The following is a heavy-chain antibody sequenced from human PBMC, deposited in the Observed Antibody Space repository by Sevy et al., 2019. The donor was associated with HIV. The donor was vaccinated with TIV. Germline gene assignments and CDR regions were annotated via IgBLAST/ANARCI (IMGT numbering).Heavy chain of an antibody. J-gene: IGHJ4*02. CDR3: ARAFRAVAGSYYFDC. V-gene: IGHV4-39*01. D-gene: IGHD6-19*01. Sequence: SETLSLTCTVSGGSISISSYYWGWIRQPSGKGLEWIGSFHYSESTYYNPSLKSRVTISVDTSKNQFSLKLSSVTAAGTAVYYCARAFRAVAGSYYFDCWGQGTLVTVSS. CDR2: FHYSEST. CDR1: GGSISISSYY.